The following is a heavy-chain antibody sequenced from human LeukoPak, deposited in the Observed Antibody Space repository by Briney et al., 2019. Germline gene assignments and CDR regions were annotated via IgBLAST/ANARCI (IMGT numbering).Heavy chain of an antibody. J-gene: IGHJ4*02. V-gene: IGHV3-21*01. D-gene: IGHD3-10*01. CDR1: GFTFSSYS. CDR3: ARGPKALWFGELFY. CDR2: ISSSSSYI. Sequence: GGSLRLSCAASGFTFSSYSMNWVRQAPGKGLEWVSSISSSSSYIYYADSVKGRFTISRDSAKNSLYLQMNSLRAEDTAVYYCARGPKALWFGELFYWGQGTLVTVSS.